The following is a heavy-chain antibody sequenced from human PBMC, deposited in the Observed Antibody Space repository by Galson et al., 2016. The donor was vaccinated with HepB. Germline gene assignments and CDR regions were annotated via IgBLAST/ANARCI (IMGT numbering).Heavy chain of an antibody. CDR3: ARDTPLDGITPIDY. CDR1: GFTFSSYG. CDR2: ISYDSTNE. Sequence: SLRLSCAASGFTFSSYGMHWVRQAPGKGLEWVAVISYDSTNEYYADSVKGRFTISRDNSKNTLYLQMNSLRAEDTALYYCARDTPLDGITPIDYWGLGTLVTVSS. D-gene: IGHD1/OR15-1a*01. J-gene: IGHJ4*02. V-gene: IGHV3-30*03.